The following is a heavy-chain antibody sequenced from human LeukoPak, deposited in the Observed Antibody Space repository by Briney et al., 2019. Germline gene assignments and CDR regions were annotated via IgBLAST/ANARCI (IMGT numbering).Heavy chain of an antibody. CDR2: IYYSGST. CDR1: GGSISSYY. V-gene: IGHV4-59*01. CDR3: ARGDSSGYYSY. D-gene: IGHD3-22*01. J-gene: IGHJ4*02. Sequence: SETLSLTCTVPGGSISSYYWSWIRQPPGKGLEWIGYIYYSGSTNYNPSLKSRVTISVDTSKNQFSLKLSSVTAADTAVYYCARGDSSGYYSYWGQGTLVTVSS.